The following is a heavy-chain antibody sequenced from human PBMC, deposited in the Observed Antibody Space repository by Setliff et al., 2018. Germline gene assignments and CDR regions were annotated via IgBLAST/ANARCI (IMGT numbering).Heavy chain of an antibody. J-gene: IGHJ4*02. Sequence: SETLSLTCAVYGGSFSGHYWGWIRQPPGKGLEWIGEINHSGSSNYNPSLKSRVAISVDTSKNQFSLNLSSVTAADTAVYYCARDGGEYWGQGTLVTVSS. CDR1: GGSFSGHY. V-gene: IGHV4-34*01. CDR3: ARDGGEY. D-gene: IGHD3-16*01. CDR2: INHSGSS.